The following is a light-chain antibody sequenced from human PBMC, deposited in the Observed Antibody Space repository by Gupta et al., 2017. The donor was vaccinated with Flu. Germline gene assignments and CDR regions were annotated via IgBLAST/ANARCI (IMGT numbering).Light chain of an antibody. V-gene: IGKV1-9*01. CDR2: AAS. Sequence: GDRVTITCRASQGISSYLAWYQQKPGKAPKLLIYAASTLQSGVPSRFSGSGSGTEFTLTISSLQPEDFATYYCQQLNSYPSFTFGPGTKVD. J-gene: IGKJ3*01. CDR1: QGISSY. CDR3: QQLNSYPSFT.